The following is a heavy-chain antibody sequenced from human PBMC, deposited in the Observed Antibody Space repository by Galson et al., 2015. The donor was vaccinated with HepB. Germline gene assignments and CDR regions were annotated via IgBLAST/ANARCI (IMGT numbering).Heavy chain of an antibody. Sequence: SVKVSCKASGGTFSSYAISWVRQAPGQGLEWMGGIIPIYGTANYAQKFQGRVTITADESTSTAYMELSSLRSEDTAVYYCARATMTYSDMDVWGQGTTVTVSS. CDR1: GGTFSSYA. J-gene: IGHJ6*02. V-gene: IGHV1-69*13. CDR3: ARATMTYSDMDV. D-gene: IGHD4-17*01. CDR2: IIPIYGTA.